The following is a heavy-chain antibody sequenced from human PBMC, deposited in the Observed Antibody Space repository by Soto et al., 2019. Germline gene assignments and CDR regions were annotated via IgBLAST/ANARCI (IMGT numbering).Heavy chain of an antibody. V-gene: IGHV1-8*02. CDR3: EVTTGY. Sequence: QVQVVQSRAEVKKPGASVRVSCKTSGYTFTDYDINWVRQAAGQGLEYMGWMSPDSGNTGYSQQFQGRVTMTSNTSTSIAYMELSSLTSEDTAVYYCEVTTGYWGQGTMVTVSS. J-gene: IGHJ4*02. D-gene: IGHD1-1*01. CDR2: MSPDSGNT. CDR1: GYTFTDYD.